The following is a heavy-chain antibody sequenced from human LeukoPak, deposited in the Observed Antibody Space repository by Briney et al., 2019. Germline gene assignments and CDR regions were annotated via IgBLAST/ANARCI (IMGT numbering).Heavy chain of an antibody. Sequence: PSETLSLICAVYGESFSRYYWSWIRQPPGKGLEWIGEINHSGNTNYNPSLKSRVTISVDTSKNQFSLKLSSVTAADTAVYYCARVDGDGYNIPDYWGQGTLVTVPS. CDR3: ARVDGDGYNIPDY. CDR2: INHSGNT. J-gene: IGHJ4*02. V-gene: IGHV4-34*01. D-gene: IGHD5-24*01. CDR1: GESFSRYY.